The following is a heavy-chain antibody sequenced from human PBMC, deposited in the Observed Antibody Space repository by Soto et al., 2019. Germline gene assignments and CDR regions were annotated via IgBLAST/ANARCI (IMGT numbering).Heavy chain of an antibody. Sequence: VASVKVSCKASSYTFANLYIHWVRQAPGQRLEWMGMISPSGAGTTYAQSFQGRFTMTRDTSTNTVYMQLSSLTSEDTAVYYCARHFGVIRDYFYYYGMDIWG. D-gene: IGHD3-3*01. CDR2: ISPSGAGT. CDR3: ARHFGVIRDYFYYYGMDI. V-gene: IGHV1-46*01. CDR1: SYTFANLY. J-gene: IGHJ6*02.